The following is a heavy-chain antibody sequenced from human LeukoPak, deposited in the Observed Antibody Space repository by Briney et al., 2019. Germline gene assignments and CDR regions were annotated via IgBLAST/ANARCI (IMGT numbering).Heavy chain of an antibody. CDR2: MNPDNGNT. D-gene: IGHD5-12*01. CDR1: GYTFISYD. CDR3: AREMRGGGYECCDFDQ. J-gene: IGHJ5*02. Sequence: ASVKVSCKASGYTFISYDINWVRQAPGLGLEWMGWMNPDNGNTGYAQKFQGRVTMTRDTSISTAYMELSSLRAEDTAVYYCAREMRGGGYECCDFDQWGQGTLVTVSS. V-gene: IGHV1-8*01.